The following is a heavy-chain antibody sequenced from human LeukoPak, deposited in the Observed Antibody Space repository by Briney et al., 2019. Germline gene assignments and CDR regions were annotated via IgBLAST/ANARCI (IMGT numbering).Heavy chain of an antibody. CDR2: IYADGST. J-gene: IGHJ4*02. CDR1: GFTVSNSF. V-gene: IGHV3-53*01. D-gene: IGHD7-27*01. Sequence: GGSLRLSCAASGFTVSNSFMSWVRQAPGIGLEWVSVIYADGSTYYADSVRGRFTISRDSSKNTLYLQMNSLRVEDTAAYYCAKTGGPWDWGQGTLVTVSS. CDR3: AKTGGPWD.